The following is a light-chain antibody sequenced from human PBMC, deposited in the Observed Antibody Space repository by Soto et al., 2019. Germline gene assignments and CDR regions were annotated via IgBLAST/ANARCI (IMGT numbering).Light chain of an antibody. CDR3: HHYYGTPIT. Sequence: DIVMTQSPDSLAVSLGERATIKCKSSQSGLSSFKNKNQIAWYQQKPGQPPKLLIYWASTRESGVPDRFSGSGSGTDFTLSVSRLQAEVVAIYFCHHYYGTPITIGQGTRL. V-gene: IGKV4-1*01. J-gene: IGKJ5*01. CDR1: QSGLSSFKNKNQ. CDR2: WAS.